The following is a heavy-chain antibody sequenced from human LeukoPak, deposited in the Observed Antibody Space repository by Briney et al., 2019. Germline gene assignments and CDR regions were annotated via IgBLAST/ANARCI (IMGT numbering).Heavy chain of an antibody. J-gene: IGHJ4*02. D-gene: IGHD2-8*02. CDR3: ARHGGVGVIPDFDY. CDR2: IHNSGNT. Sequence: PSETLSLTCTVSGGSISSYYWSWIRQPPGKGLEWIGHIHNSGNTNYNPSLKSRVTLSVDTSKNQFSLKLSSVTAADTAVYYCARHGGVGVIPDFDYWGPGTLVTVSS. CDR1: GGSISSYY. V-gene: IGHV4-59*08.